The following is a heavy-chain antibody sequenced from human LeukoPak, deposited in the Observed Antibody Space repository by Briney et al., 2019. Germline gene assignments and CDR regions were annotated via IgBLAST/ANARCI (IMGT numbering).Heavy chain of an antibody. CDR3: ARDGEMATIYFDY. J-gene: IGHJ4*02. V-gene: IGHV1-69*04. D-gene: IGHD5-24*01. CDR1: GGTFSSYA. Sequence: SVKVSCKASGGTFSSYAISWVRQAPGQGLEWMGTIIPIVGIANYAQKFQGRVTITADKSASTAYMELSSLRSEDTAVYYCARDGEMATIYFDYWGQGTLVTVSS. CDR2: IIPIVGIA.